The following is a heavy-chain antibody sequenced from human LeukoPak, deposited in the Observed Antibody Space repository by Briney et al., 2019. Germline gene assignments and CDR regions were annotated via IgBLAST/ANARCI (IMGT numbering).Heavy chain of an antibody. CDR3: ARQSNYYGSGSYYN. Sequence: SETLSLTCTVSGGSISSSGYYWGWIRQPPGKGLEWIGEINHSGSTNYNPSLKSRVTISVDTSKNQFSLKLSSVTAADTAVYYCARQSNYYGSGSYYNWGQGTLVTVSS. V-gene: IGHV4-39*01. J-gene: IGHJ4*02. CDR2: INHSGST. CDR1: GGSISSSGYY. D-gene: IGHD3-10*01.